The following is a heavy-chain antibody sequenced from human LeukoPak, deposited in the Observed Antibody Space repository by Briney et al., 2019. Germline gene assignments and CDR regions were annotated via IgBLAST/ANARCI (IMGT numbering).Heavy chain of an antibody. V-gene: IGHV1-69*13. D-gene: IGHD6-6*01. Sequence: ASVTVSCTASGGTFSSYAISWVRQAPGQGLEWMGGIIPIFGTANYAQKFQGRVTITADESTSTAYMELSSLRSEDTAVYYCARVPGAARLRYYFDYWGQGTLVTVSS. CDR1: GGTFSSYA. CDR3: ARVPGAARLRYYFDY. CDR2: IIPIFGTA. J-gene: IGHJ4*02.